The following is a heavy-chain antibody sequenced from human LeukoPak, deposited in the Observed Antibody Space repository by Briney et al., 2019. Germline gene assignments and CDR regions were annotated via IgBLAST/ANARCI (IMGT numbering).Heavy chain of an antibody. CDR2: IYSGGST. V-gene: IGHV3-66*01. CDR1: GFTVSSNH. Sequence: PGGSLRLSCAASGFTVSSNHMSWVRQAPGKGLEWVSVIYSGGSTYYADSVKGRFTISRDNSKNTLYLQMNSLRAEDTAVYYCARGRHLYYYDSSVSDLGDDYWGQGTLVTVSS. D-gene: IGHD3-22*01. J-gene: IGHJ4*02. CDR3: ARGRHLYYYDSSVSDLGDDY.